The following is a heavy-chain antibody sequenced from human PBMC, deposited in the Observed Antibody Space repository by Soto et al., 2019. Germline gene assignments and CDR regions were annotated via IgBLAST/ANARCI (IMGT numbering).Heavy chain of an antibody. CDR1: GGSFSGYY. CDR3: ARGNHDFWSGYNNWFDP. CDR2: INHSGST. Sequence: SQTLSLTCAVYGGSFSGYYWSWIRQPPGKGLEWIGEINHSGSTNYNPSLKSRVTISVDTSKNQFSLKLSSVTAADTAVYYCARGNHDFWSGYNNWFDPWGQGTLVTVSS. J-gene: IGHJ5*02. V-gene: IGHV4-34*01. D-gene: IGHD3-3*01.